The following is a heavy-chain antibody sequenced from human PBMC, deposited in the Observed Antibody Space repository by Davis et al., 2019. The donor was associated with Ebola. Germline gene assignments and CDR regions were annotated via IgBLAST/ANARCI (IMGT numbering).Heavy chain of an antibody. Sequence: GESLKISCAASGFTFSSYWMSWVRQAPGKGLEWVANIKQDGSEKYYVDSVKGRFTISRDSAKDSLYLHMDSLRDDDTAVYYCARVYNWGFDFWGQGTLVTVSS. CDR3: ARVYNWGFDF. J-gene: IGHJ4*02. CDR2: IKQDGSEK. V-gene: IGHV3-7*01. D-gene: IGHD1-20*01. CDR1: GFTFSSYW.